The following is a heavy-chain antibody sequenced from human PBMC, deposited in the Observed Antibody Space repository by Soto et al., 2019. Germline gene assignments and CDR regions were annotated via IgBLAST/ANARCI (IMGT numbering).Heavy chain of an antibody. CDR3: ARGSNKDCSGGSCYLAYFDY. CDR2: INHSGST. J-gene: IGHJ4*02. CDR1: GGSFIGYY. V-gene: IGHV4-34*01. Sequence: SETLSLTCAVYGGSFIGYYWSWIRQPPGKRLEWIGEINHSGSTNYNPSLKSRVTISVDTSKNQFSLKLSSVTAADTAVYYCARGSNKDCSGGSCYLAYFDYWGQGTLVTVSS. D-gene: IGHD2-15*01.